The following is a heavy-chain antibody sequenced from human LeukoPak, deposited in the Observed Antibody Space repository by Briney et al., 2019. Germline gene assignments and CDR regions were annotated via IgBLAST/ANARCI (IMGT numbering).Heavy chain of an antibody. J-gene: IGHJ6*02. CDR3: ARALSLSYCSRTSCHYYYGMDV. D-gene: IGHD2-2*01. V-gene: IGHV3-30*03. Sequence: GSLRLSCAASGFTFSSYGMHWVRQAPGKGLEWVAVISYDGSNKYYADSVKGRFTISRDNSKNTLYLQMNSLRAGDTAVYYCARALSLSYCSRTSCHYYYGMDVWGQGTTITVSS. CDR2: ISYDGSNK. CDR1: GFTFSSYG.